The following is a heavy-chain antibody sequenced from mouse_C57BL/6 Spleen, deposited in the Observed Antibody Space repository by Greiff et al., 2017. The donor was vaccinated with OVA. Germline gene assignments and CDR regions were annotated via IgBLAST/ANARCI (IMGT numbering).Heavy chain of an antibody. CDR3: AREDDYEDAMDY. V-gene: IGHV3-6*01. Sequence: ESGPGLVKPSQSLSLTCSVTGYSITSGYYWNWIRQFPGNKLEWMGYISYDGSNNYNPSLKNRISITRDTSKNQFFLKLNSVTTEDTATYYCAREDDYEDAMDYWGQGTSVTVSS. D-gene: IGHD2-4*01. CDR1: GYSITSGYY. CDR2: ISYDGSN. J-gene: IGHJ4*01.